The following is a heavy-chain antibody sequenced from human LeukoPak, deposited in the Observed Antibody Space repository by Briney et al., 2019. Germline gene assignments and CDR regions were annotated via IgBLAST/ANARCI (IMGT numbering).Heavy chain of an antibody. J-gene: IGHJ4*02. D-gene: IGHD1-26*01. Sequence: SETLSLTCTVSGGSISSYYWSWIRQPPGKGLEWIGYIYYSGSTNYNPSLKSRVTISVDTSKNQFSLKLSAVPAADPGVYYCARGSGSYFPFDYWGQGTLVTVSS. CDR1: GGSISSYY. CDR3: ARGSGSYFPFDY. CDR2: IYYSGST. V-gene: IGHV4-59*01.